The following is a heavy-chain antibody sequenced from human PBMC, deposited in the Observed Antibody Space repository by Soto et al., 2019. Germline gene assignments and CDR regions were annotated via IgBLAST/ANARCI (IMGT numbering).Heavy chain of an antibody. CDR2: IYHSGST. CDR3: ARAWIYGVGMDV. J-gene: IGHJ6*02. Sequence: PSETLSLTCAVSGGSISSGGYSWSWIRQPPGKGLEWIGYIYHSGSTYYNPSLKSRVTISVDRSKNQFSLKLSSVTAADTAVYYCARAWIYGVGMDVWGQGTTVTVSS. D-gene: IGHD3-10*01. V-gene: IGHV4-30-2*01. CDR1: GGSISSGGYS.